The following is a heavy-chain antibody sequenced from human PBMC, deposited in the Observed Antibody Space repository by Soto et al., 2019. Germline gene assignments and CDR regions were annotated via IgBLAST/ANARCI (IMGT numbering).Heavy chain of an antibody. D-gene: IGHD3-9*01. V-gene: IGHV4-59*08. Sequence: PSETLSLTCTVSGGSISSYYWSWIRQPPGKGLEWIGYIYYSGSTNYNPSLKSRVTISVDTSKNQFSLKLSSVTAADTAVYYCARNYYDILTGYPSYFDYWGQGTLVTAPQ. J-gene: IGHJ4*02. CDR3: ARNYYDILTGYPSYFDY. CDR1: GGSISSYY. CDR2: IYYSGST.